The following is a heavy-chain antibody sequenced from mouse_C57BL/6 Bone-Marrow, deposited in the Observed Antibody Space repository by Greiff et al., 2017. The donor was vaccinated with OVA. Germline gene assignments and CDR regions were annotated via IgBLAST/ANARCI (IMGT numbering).Heavy chain of an antibody. CDR2: FHPYNDDT. D-gene: IGHD2-4*01. CDR3: ARPGDYDGDWFAY. Sequence: QVQLKESGAELVKPGASVKMSCKASGYTFTTYPIEWMKQNHGKSLEWIGNFHPYNDDTKYNEKFKGKATLTVEKSSSTVYLEPSRLTSDDSAVYYCARPGDYDGDWFAYWGQGTLVTVSA. CDR1: GYTFTTYP. V-gene: IGHV1-47*01. J-gene: IGHJ3*01.